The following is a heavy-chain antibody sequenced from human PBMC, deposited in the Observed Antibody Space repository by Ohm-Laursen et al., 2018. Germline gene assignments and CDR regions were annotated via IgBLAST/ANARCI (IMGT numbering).Heavy chain of an antibody. Sequence: SLRLSCAASEFTFSTYAMSWVRQAPGKGLEWVSAITGNGGNTYNADSVEGRFTISRDNSKNTLYLQINNLRAEDTAVYYCVRGYTSRWSNYFDCWGQGTLVTISS. V-gene: IGHV3-23*01. J-gene: IGHJ4*02. CDR2: ITGNGGNT. D-gene: IGHD6-13*01. CDR3: VRGYTSRWSNYFDC. CDR1: EFTFSTYA.